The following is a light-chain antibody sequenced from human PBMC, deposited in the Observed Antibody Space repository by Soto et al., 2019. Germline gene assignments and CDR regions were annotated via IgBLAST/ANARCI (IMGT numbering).Light chain of an antibody. J-gene: IGKJ5*01. CDR3: QHYDSYPIT. CDR1: QSISGW. V-gene: IGKV1-5*01. CDR2: DVS. Sequence: DIQMTQSPSTLSASVGDRVTITCRASQSISGWLAWYQQRPGKAPNLLILDVSSLESGVPSRFSGSGYGTEFTLTISSLQPDDFATYYCQHYDSYPITFGQGTRLEIK.